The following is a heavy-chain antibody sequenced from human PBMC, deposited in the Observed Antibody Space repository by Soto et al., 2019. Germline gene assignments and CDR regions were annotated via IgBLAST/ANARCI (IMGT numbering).Heavy chain of an antibody. CDR2: FFYGGRT. CDR1: GGSISSPSYN. D-gene: IGHD1-1*01. CDR3: ATVASTHFDS. V-gene: IGHV4-39*01. J-gene: IGHJ4*02. Sequence: QVQLQQSGPGLLKPSETLSLTCTVSGGSISSPSYNWGWVRQPPGKGPEWIGSFFYGGRTHYSPSLESRLSIPVDTARSQVSLILTSVTAADTAVYYCATVASTHFDSWGQGALVVVSS.